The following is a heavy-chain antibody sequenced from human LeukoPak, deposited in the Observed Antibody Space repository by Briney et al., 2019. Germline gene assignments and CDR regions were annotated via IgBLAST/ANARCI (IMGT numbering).Heavy chain of an antibody. J-gene: IGHJ4*02. Sequence: GGSLRLSCAASGFTFSSYGMNWVRQAPGKGLEWVSFISSSSSYIYYADSVKGRFTISRDNAKNSLYLQMNSLRVEDTAVYYCARDPSAGSESWGQGTLVTVSS. D-gene: IGHD6-25*01. CDR3: ARDPSAGSES. V-gene: IGHV3-21*01. CDR2: ISSSSSYI. CDR1: GFTFSSYG.